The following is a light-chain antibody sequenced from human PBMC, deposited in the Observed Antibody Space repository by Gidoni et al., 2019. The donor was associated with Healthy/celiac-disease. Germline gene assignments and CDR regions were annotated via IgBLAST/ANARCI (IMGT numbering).Light chain of an antibody. J-gene: IGLJ2*01. Sequence: QSVLTQPSSASGTPGQSVTISCSGSSSTIGSNTVNWYQQLPGTAPKLLIYSNNQRPSGVPDRFSGSKAGTSAALAISGLQSEDEADYYCAAWDDSLNGPVVFGGGTKLTVL. CDR1: SSTIGSNT. CDR2: SNN. CDR3: AAWDDSLNGPVV. V-gene: IGLV1-44*01.